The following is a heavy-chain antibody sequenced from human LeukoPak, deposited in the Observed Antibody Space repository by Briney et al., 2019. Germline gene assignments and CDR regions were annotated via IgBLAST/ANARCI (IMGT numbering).Heavy chain of an antibody. V-gene: IGHV3-30*02. CDR1: GFTFSSYG. J-gene: IGHJ4*02. Sequence: SGGSLRLSCAASGFTFSSYGMHWARQAPGKGLEWVAFIRYDGSNKYYADSVKGRFTISRDNSKNTLYLQMNSLRAEDTAVYYCAKNYGSGSYYYFDYWGQGTLVTVSS. CDR2: IRYDGSNK. CDR3: AKNYGSGSYYYFDY. D-gene: IGHD3-10*01.